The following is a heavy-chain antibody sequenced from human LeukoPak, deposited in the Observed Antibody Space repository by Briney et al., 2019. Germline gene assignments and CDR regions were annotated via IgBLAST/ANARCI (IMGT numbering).Heavy chain of an antibody. D-gene: IGHD3-9*01. Sequence: GGSLRLSCAASGFTFSNYAMSWVRQAPGKGLEWVSAISGSGSNTYYADSVKGRFTISRDNSKNTLYLQMNTLRAEDTAVYYCAKDTMFYDILTGYPHFDYWGQGTLVTVSS. CDR2: ISGSGSNT. V-gene: IGHV3-23*01. CDR3: AKDTMFYDILTGYPHFDY. CDR1: GFTFSNYA. J-gene: IGHJ4*02.